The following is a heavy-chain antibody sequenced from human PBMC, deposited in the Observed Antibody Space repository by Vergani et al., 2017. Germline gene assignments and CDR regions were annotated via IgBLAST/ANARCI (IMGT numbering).Heavy chain of an antibody. CDR2: INHSGST. D-gene: IGHD3-10*01. CDR1: GGSFSGYY. J-gene: IGHJ4*02. CDR3: ARREGMVRGVISSFDY. V-gene: IGHV4-34*01. Sequence: QVQLQQWGAGLLKPSETLSLTCAVYGGSFSGYYWSWIRQPPGKGLEWIGEINHSGSTNYNPSLKSRVTISVDTSKNQFSLKLSSVTAADTAVYYCARREGMVRGVISSFDYWGQGTLVTVSS.